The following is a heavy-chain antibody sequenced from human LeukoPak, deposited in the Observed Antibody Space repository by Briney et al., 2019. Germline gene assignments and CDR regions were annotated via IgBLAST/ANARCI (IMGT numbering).Heavy chain of an antibody. CDR2: IYYSGST. J-gene: IGHJ4*02. Sequence: SETLSLTCTVSGGSISSSSYYWGWIRQPPGKGLEWIGSIYYSGSTYYNPSLKSRVTISLDTSKNQFSLKLSSVTAADTAVYYCARVACSGASCEPEDYWGQGTLVTVSS. V-gene: IGHV4-39*07. CDR3: ARVACSGASCEPEDY. CDR1: GGSISSSSYY. D-gene: IGHD2-15*01.